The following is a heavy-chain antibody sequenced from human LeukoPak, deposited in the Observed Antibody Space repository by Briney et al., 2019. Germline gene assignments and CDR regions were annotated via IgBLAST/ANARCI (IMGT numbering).Heavy chain of an antibody. V-gene: IGHV3-23*01. CDR1: DFSFITYA. J-gene: IGHJ4*02. D-gene: IGHD3-10*01. CDR3: AKWDFATVVRGVTFFDY. CDR2: MSGGGDAT. Sequence: GGSLRLSCAASDFSFITYAMSWARQAPGKGLEWVSTMSGGGDATYYADSVKGRFTISRDNSKNTLYLQMNSLRAEDTAVYYCAKWDFATVVRGVTFFDYWGQGTLVTVSS.